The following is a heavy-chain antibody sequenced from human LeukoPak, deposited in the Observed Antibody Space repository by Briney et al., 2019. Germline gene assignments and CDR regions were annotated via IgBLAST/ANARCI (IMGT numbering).Heavy chain of an antibody. CDR1: GYTLTELS. V-gene: IGHV1-24*01. CDR2: FDPEDGET. D-gene: IGHD2-2*02. Sequence: GASVKVSCKVSGYTLTELSMHWVRQAPGKGLEWMGGFDPEDGETIYAQKFQGRVTMTEDTSTDTAYMELSSLRSEDMAVYYCATAHCSSTSCYKGDAFDIWGQGTMVTVSS. J-gene: IGHJ3*02. CDR3: ATAHCSSTSCYKGDAFDI.